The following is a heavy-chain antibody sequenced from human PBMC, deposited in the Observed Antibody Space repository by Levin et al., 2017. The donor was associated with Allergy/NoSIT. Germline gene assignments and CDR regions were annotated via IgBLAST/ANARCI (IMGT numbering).Heavy chain of an antibody. D-gene: IGHD3-10*01. CDR2: ISNDGSNK. CDR3: AKDWYYYGSGRSDY. J-gene: IGHJ4*02. V-gene: IGHV3-30*18. Sequence: GGSLRLSCVASGFTFSSYGMHWVRQAPGKGLEWVAVISNDGSNKYYPDSVKGRFTISRDNSKNTLYLQMNSLRAEDTAVYFCAKDWYYYGSGRSDYWGQGTLVTVSS. CDR1: GFTFSSYG.